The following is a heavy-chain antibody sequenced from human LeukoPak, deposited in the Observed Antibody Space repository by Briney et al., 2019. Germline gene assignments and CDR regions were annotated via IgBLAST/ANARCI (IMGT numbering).Heavy chain of an antibody. Sequence: ASVKVSCKASGYTFTSYYMHWVRQAPGQGLEWMGIINPSGGSTSYAQKFQGRVTMTRDTSTSTVYMELSSLRSEDTAVYYCARDVGTMIVVVYYYYYGMDVWGQGTTVTVSS. V-gene: IGHV1-46*01. CDR3: ARDVGTMIVVVYYYYYGMDV. J-gene: IGHJ6*02. CDR1: GYTFTSYY. CDR2: INPSGGST. D-gene: IGHD3-22*01.